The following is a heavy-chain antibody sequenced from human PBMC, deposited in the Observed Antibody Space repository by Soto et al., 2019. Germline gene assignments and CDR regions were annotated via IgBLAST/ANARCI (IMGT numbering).Heavy chain of an antibody. CDR1: GFTFSSYG. J-gene: IGHJ4*02. V-gene: IGHV3-33*01. CDR3: ARDKRDDDRSGHHLDY. D-gene: IGHD3-22*01. CDR2: IWYDGSSE. Sequence: QVQLVESGGGVVQPGRSLRLSCAVSGFTFSSYGMHWVRQAPGKGLEWVAVIWYDGSSEYYADSVKGRFTISRDNXKXXLYLQMKSLRAEDTAVYYCARDKRDDDRSGHHLDYWGQGTLVTVSS.